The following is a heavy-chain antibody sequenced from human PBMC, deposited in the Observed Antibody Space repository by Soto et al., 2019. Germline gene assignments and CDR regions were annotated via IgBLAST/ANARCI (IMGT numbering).Heavy chain of an antibody. CDR2: IYPGDSDT. J-gene: IGHJ4*02. D-gene: IGHD2-21*02. Sequence: PGESLKISCKGSGYSFTSYWIGWVRQMPGKGLEWMGIIYPGDSDTRYSPSFRGQVTISADKSLSTAYLEWSSLKASDTAIYFCARGHSYYYSSPASYPFDFWGQGTLVTVSS. CDR3: ARGHSYYYSSPASYPFDF. V-gene: IGHV5-51*01. CDR1: GYSFTSYW.